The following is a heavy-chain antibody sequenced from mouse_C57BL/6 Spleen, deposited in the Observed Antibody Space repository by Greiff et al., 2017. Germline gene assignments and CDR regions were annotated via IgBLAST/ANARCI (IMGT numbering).Heavy chain of an antibody. CDR2: IYPGSGST. CDR3: ARWRYSNFAWFAY. D-gene: IGHD2-5*01. CDR1: GYTFTSYW. V-gene: IGHV1-55*01. J-gene: IGHJ3*01. Sequence: QVQLQQPGAELVKPGASVKMSCKASGYTFTSYWITWVKQRPGQGLEWIGDIYPGSGSTNYNEKFKSKATLTVDTSSSTAYMQLSSLTSEDSAVYYCARWRYSNFAWFAYWGQGTLVTVSA.